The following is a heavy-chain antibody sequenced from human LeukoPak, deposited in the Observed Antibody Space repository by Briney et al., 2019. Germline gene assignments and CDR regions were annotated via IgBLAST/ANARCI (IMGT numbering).Heavy chain of an antibody. Sequence: GGSLRLSCAASGFTFSDYYMSWLRQAPGKGLEWVSYISSSGSTIYYADSVKGRFTISRDNAKNSLYLQMNSLRAEDTAVYYCARGAPLGYCSSTSCYWVREDYYMDVWGKGTTVTVSS. V-gene: IGHV3-11*01. CDR1: GFTFSDYY. J-gene: IGHJ6*03. CDR3: ARGAPLGYCSSTSCYWVREDYYMDV. D-gene: IGHD2-2*01. CDR2: ISSSGSTI.